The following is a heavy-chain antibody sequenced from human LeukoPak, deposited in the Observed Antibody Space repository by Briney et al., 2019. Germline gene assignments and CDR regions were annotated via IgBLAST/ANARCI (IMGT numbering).Heavy chain of an antibody. CDR2: IYYSGST. CDR1: GGSIGTYY. CDR3: ASLGQYYYDSSGYYEDY. J-gene: IGHJ4*02. V-gene: IGHV4-59*01. D-gene: IGHD3-22*01. Sequence: SETLSLTCSVSGGSIGTYYWSWIRQPPGKGLEWIGYIYYSGSTSYNPSLKSRVTISVDTSKNQFSLKLSSVTAADTAVYYCASLGQYYYDSSGYYEDYWGQGTLVTVSS.